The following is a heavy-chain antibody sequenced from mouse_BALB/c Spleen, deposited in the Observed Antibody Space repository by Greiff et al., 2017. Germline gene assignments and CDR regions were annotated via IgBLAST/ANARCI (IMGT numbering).Heavy chain of an antibody. CDR3: ARWDYGNYYAMDY. J-gene: IGHJ4*01. D-gene: IGHD2-1*01. CDR2: IYPGGGYT. Sequence: QVQLKESGAELVRPGTSVKMSCKAAGYTFTNYWIGWVKQRPGHGLEWIGDIYPGGGYTNYNEKFKDKAILTVDKSSSTAYMQLSSLTSEDSAVYYCARWDYGNYYAMDYWGQGTSVTVSS. CDR1: GYTFTNYW. V-gene: IGHV1-63*02.